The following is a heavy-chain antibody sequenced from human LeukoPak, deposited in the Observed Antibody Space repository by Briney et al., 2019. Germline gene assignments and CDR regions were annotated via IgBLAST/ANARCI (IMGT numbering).Heavy chain of an antibody. J-gene: IGHJ5*02. V-gene: IGHV4-59*01. Sequence: SETLSLTCTVSGGSISSYYWSWIRQPPGKGLEWIGCIYYSGSTNYNPSLKSRVTISVDTSKNQFSLKLSSVTAADTVVHYCARAGYSNYEQNWFDPWGQGTLVTVSS. CDR2: IYYSGST. CDR3: ARAGYSNYEQNWFDP. D-gene: IGHD4-11*01. CDR1: GGSISSYY.